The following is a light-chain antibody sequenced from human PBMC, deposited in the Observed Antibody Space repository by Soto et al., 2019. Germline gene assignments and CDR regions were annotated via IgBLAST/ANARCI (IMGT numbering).Light chain of an antibody. V-gene: IGKV3D-20*02. CDR1: QSVTSPF. CDR3: QQRHMWPIT. J-gene: IGKJ5*01. CDR2: STS. Sequence: EIVLTQSPGTLSLSPGERATLSCRASQSVTSPFLAWYQQKPGQPPRLLIYSTSGRATGIPDRFSGSGSGTDFTLPISSLEPEDSAVYYCQQRHMWPITFGQGTRLEIK.